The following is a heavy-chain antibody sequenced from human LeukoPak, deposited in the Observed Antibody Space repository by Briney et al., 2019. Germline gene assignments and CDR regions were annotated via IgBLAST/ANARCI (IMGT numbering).Heavy chain of an antibody. CDR1: GYSISSGYY. V-gene: IGHV4-38-2*01. J-gene: IGHJ5*02. Sequence: PSETLSLTCAVSGYSISSGYYWGWIRQPPGKGLEWIGSIYHSGSTYYNPSLKSRVTISVDTSKNQFSLRLNSVTVADSAVYYCASTNCSSARCYGANWFDPWGQGTLVTVSS. D-gene: IGHD2-2*01. CDR2: IYHSGST. CDR3: ASTNCSSARCYGANWFDP.